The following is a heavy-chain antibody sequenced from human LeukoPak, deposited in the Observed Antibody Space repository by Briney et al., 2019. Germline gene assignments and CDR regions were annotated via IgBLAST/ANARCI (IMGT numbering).Heavy chain of an antibody. J-gene: IGHJ6*02. CDR1: GFTFSSYA. D-gene: IGHD2-2*01. CDR2: ISCSGGST. CDR3: AKDAYCSSTSCYHGYYYYYGMDV. V-gene: IGHV3-23*01. Sequence: GGSLRLSCAASGFTFSSYAMSWVRQAPGKGLEWVSAISCSGGSTYYADSVKGRFTTSRDNSKNTLYLQMNSLRAEDTAVYYCAKDAYCSSTSCYHGYYYYYGMDVWGQGTTVTVSS.